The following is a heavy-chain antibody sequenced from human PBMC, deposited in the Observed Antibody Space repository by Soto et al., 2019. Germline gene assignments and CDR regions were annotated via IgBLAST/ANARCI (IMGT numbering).Heavy chain of an antibody. V-gene: IGHV4-39*07. J-gene: IGHJ5*02. CDR3: ARMYSSGSGWFHP. CDR1: GGSIISNYW. CDR2: FYSSGSI. Sequence: SETLSLTCAVSGGSIISNYWWAWIRHHPGKGLEWIGSFYSSGSIIYNPSLRSRVSISGDTSSNQFSMSLTSVTAADTARYYCARMYSSGSGWFHPWGQGTLVTVSS. D-gene: IGHD6-19*01.